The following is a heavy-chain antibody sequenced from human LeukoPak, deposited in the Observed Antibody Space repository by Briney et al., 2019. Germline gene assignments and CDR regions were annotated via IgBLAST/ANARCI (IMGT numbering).Heavy chain of an antibody. CDR1: GFTFSSYA. V-gene: IGHV3-30*04. Sequence: GGSLRLSCAASGFTFSSYAMHWVRQAPGKGLEWVAVISYDGSNKYYADSVKGRFTISRDNSKNTLYLQMNSPRAEDTAVYYCARDTGQWLGHWYFDLWGRGTLVTVSS. CDR2: ISYDGSNK. CDR3: ARDTGQWLGHWYFDL. J-gene: IGHJ2*01. D-gene: IGHD6-19*01.